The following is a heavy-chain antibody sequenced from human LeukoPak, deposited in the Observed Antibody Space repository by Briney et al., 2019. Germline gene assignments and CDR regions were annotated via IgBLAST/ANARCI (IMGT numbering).Heavy chain of an antibody. CDR2: ISGDGGSA. CDR1: GFTFSSYA. V-gene: IGHV3-23*01. J-gene: IGHJ5*02. D-gene: IGHD3-22*01. Sequence: AGGSLRLSCAASGFTFSSYAMSWVRQAPGKGLEWVSAISGDGGSAYYSDSVKGRFTISRDNSKNTLYLQMHSLRAEDTAVYYCAKMGYYGSSDFCASWGQGTLVTVSS. CDR3: AKMGYYGSSDFCAS.